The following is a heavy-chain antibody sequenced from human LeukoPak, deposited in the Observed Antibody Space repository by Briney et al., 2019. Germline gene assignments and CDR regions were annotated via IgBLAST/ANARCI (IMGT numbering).Heavy chain of an antibody. CDR1: GGSISSSSYY. Sequence: SETLSLTCTVSGGSISSSSYYWGWIRQPPGKGLEWIGTFYYSGSTYYNPSLKSRVTISVDTSKNQFSLKLSSVTAADTAVYYCARNHQAHWGSYWYFDLWGRGTLVSVPS. J-gene: IGHJ2*01. CDR2: FYYSGST. V-gene: IGHV4-39*01. CDR3: ARNHQAHWGSYWYFDL. D-gene: IGHD7-27*01.